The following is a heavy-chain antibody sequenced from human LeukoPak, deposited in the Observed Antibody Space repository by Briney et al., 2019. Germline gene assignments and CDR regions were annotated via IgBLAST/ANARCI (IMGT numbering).Heavy chain of an antibody. J-gene: IGHJ5*02. CDR2: IIPILGIA. Sequence: ASVKVSCKASGGTFSSYAISWVRQAPGQGLEWMGRIIPILGIANYAQKFQGRVTITADKSTSTAYMELSSLRYEDTAVYYCACDIVVVPAASNWFDPWGQGTLVTVSS. CDR1: GGTFSSYA. V-gene: IGHV1-69*04. CDR3: ACDIVVVPAASNWFDP. D-gene: IGHD2-2*01.